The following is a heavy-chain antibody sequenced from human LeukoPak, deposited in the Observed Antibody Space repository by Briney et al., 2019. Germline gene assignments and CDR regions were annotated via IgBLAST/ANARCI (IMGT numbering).Heavy chain of an antibody. V-gene: IGHV5-51*01. Sequence: PGESLKISCKGSGYIFTNYWIGWVRQMPGKGLEWMGITYPGDSDTRYSPSFQGQVTISADKSINTGYLQWSSLKAADTAIYYCVRSPAVGYDRTGLYFYYMGVWGKGTTVTVSS. D-gene: IGHD3/OR15-3a*01. CDR2: TYPGDSDT. CDR3: VRSPAVGYDRTGLYFYYMGV. J-gene: IGHJ6*03. CDR1: GYIFTNYW.